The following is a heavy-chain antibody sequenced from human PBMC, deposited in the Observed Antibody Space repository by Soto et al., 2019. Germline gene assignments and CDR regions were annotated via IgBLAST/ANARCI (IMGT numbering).Heavy chain of an antibody. D-gene: IGHD6-19*01. V-gene: IGHV4-59*01. CDR3: ARGQWLPDY. J-gene: IGHJ4*02. CDR2: IYYSGST. CDR1: GGSISSYY. Sequence: PSETLSLTCTVSGGSISSYYWSWIRQPPGKGLEWIGYIYYSGSTNYNPSLKSRVTISVXXXKXXXXLKLSSXXAAXTAVYYCARGQWLPDYWGQGTLVTVSS.